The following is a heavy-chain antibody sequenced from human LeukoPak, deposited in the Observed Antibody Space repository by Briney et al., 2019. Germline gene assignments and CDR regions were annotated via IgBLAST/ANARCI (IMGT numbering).Heavy chain of an antibody. CDR2: INHSGST. V-gene: IGHV4-34*01. CDR3: ARGRARRWLQLGVCYFDY. D-gene: IGHD5-24*01. Sequence: SETLSLTCAVYGGSFSGYYWSWLRQPPGKGLEWIGEINHSGSTNYNPSLKSRVTISVDTSKNQFSLKRSSVTAADTAVYYCARGRARRWLQLGVCYFDYWGQGTLVTVSS. CDR1: GGSFSGYY. J-gene: IGHJ4*02.